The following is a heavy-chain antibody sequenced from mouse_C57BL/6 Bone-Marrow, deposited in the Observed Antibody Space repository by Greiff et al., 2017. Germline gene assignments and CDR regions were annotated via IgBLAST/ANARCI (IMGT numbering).Heavy chain of an antibody. CDR3: AREGDYYYYDSWFAY. V-gene: IGHV3-6*01. CDR1: GYSITSGYY. CDR2: ISYDGSN. Sequence: EVQLQASGPGLVKPSQSLSLTCSVTGYSITSGYYWNWIRQFPGNKLEWMGYISYDGSNNYNPSLKNRISITRDTSKNQFFLKLNSVTTEDTATYYCAREGDYYYYDSWFAYWGQGTLVTVSA. D-gene: IGHD2-4*01. J-gene: IGHJ3*01.